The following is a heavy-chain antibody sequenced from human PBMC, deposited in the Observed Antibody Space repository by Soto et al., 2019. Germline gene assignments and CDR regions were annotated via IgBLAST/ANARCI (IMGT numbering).Heavy chain of an antibody. Sequence: QVHLVQSGAEVKKPGASVKVSCKASGYTFTAYYMHWVRQAPGQGLEWMGWINPNSGGTNYAQKFQGRVTVTRDTSISTAYMELSRLRSDDTAVYYCARAPGDYDKWVDPWGQGTLVTVSS. CDR2: INPNSGGT. D-gene: IGHD4-17*01. J-gene: IGHJ5*02. CDR1: GYTFTAYY. V-gene: IGHV1-2*02. CDR3: ARAPGDYDKWVDP.